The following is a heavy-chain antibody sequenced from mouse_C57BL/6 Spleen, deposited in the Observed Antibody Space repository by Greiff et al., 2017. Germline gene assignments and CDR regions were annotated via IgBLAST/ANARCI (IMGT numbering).Heavy chain of an antibody. V-gene: IGHV1-52*01. CDR2: IDPSDSET. CDR1: GYTFTSYW. J-gene: IGHJ1*03. CDR3: ARDNNYYGSSYGYFDV. Sequence: QVQLQQPGAELVRPGSSVKLSCKASGYTFTSYWMHWVKQRPIQGLEWIGNIDPSDSETHYNQKFKDKATLTVDKSSSTAYMQLSSLTSEDSAVYYCARDNNYYGSSYGYFDVWGTGTTVTVSS. D-gene: IGHD1-1*01.